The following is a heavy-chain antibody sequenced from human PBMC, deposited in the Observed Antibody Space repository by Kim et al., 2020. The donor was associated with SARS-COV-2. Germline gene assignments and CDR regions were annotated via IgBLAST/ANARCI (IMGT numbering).Heavy chain of an antibody. J-gene: IGHJ6*02. CDR2: IDWDDDK. Sequence: SGPTLVNPTQTLTLTCTFVGFSLSATGMCVTWIRQPPGKALEWLALIDWDDDKYYSTSLKTRLTISKDTSKNQVVLTMTNMDPVDTATYYCARMNGEARVTMVRGALDYYYYDMDVWGQGTTVTVSS. V-gene: IGHV2-70*01. CDR3: ARMNGEARVTMVRGALDYYYYDMDV. D-gene: IGHD3-10*01. CDR1: GFSLSATGMC.